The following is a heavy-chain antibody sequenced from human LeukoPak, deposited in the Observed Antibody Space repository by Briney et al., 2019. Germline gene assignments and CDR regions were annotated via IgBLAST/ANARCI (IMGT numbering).Heavy chain of an antibody. D-gene: IGHD1-26*01. CDR1: GYSISSGYY. Sequence: SETLSLTCTVSGYSISSGYYWGWIRQPPGKGLEWIGSIYHSGSTYYNPSLKSRVTISVDTSKNQFSLKLSSVTAADTAVYYCARGRERSSGSYGVNYWGQGTLVTVSS. CDR3: ARGRERSSGSYGVNY. V-gene: IGHV4-38-2*02. CDR2: IYHSGST. J-gene: IGHJ4*02.